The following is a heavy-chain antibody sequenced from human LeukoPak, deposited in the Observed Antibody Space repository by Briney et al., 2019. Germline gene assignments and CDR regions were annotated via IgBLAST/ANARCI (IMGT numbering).Heavy chain of an antibody. CDR2: IKQDGSEK. CDR1: GFTFSNYW. J-gene: IGHJ4*02. CDR3: ASAPTTDFDY. V-gene: IGHV3-7*01. Sequence: GGALRLSCAASGFTFSNYWMSWVRQDPGKGLEWVANIKQDGSEKYYVDSVKGRFTISRDNAKNSLYLQMNSLRAEDTAVYYCASAPTTDFDYWGQGTLVTVSS. D-gene: IGHD1-26*01.